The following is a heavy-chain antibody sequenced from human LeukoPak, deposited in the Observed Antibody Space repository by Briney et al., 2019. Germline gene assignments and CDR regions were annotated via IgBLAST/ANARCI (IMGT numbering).Heavy chain of an antibody. CDR3: AKDGMDYYDSSGYYWYYFDY. CDR1: GFTFDDYA. D-gene: IGHD3-22*01. Sequence: GGSLRLSCAASGFTFDDYAMHWVRQAPGKGLEWVSGISWNSGSIVYADSVKGRFTISRDNAKNSLYLKMNSLRAEDTALYYCAKDGMDYYDSSGYYWYYFDYWGQGTLVTVSS. CDR2: ISWNSGSI. J-gene: IGHJ4*02. V-gene: IGHV3-9*01.